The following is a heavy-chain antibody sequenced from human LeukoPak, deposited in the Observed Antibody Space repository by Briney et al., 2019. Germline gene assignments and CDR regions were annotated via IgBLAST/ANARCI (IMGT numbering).Heavy chain of an antibody. V-gene: IGHV1-2*02. D-gene: IGHD3-10*01. CDR2: INPNSGGT. Sequence: GASVKVSCKASGYTFTGYYMHWVRQAPGQGLEWMGWINPNSGGTNYAQKFQGRVTMTRDTSISTAHMELSRLRSDDTAVYYCARDRTELWFGEKYMDVWGKGTTVTVSS. CDR3: ARDRTELWFGEKYMDV. CDR1: GYTFTGYY. J-gene: IGHJ6*03.